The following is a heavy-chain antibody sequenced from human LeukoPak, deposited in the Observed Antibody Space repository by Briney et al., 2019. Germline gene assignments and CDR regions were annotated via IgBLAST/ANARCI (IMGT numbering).Heavy chain of an antibody. Sequence: GGSLRLSCAASGFTFSNYWVHWVRQAPGKGLEWVAFISYAGSNKYYSDSVKGLFTISRDNSKNTLYLQLNSLRAEDTAVYYCARVSALGISTGWFGDYWGQGTLVTVSS. CDR3: ARVSALGISTGWFGDY. J-gene: IGHJ4*02. D-gene: IGHD6-13*01. CDR1: GFTFSNYW. CDR2: ISYAGSNK. V-gene: IGHV3-30-3*01.